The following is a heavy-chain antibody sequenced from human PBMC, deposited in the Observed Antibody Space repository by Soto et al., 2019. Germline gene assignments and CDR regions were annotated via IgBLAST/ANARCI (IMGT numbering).Heavy chain of an antibody. CDR1: GGSISSSNW. CDR3: ARDLVGLIVAGGFDP. V-gene: IGHV4-4*02. CDR2: IYHNSST. Sequence: SETLSLTCAVSGGSISSSNWWGWVRQPPGKGLEWIGEIYHNSSTKYNPSLKSRVTISVDTSKHQFSLKLSSVTAADTAVYYCARDLVGLIVAGGFDPWGPGTLVTVSS. D-gene: IGHD2-15*01. J-gene: IGHJ5*02.